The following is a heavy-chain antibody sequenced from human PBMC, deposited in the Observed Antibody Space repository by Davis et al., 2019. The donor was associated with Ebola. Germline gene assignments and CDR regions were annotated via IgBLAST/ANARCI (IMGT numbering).Heavy chain of an antibody. CDR3: ARQFDP. V-gene: IGHV4-59*01. J-gene: IGHJ5*02. CDR1: GGSFSGYY. Sequence: MPSETLSLTCAVYGGSFSGYYWSWIRQPPGKGLEWIGYIYYSGSTNYNPSLKSRVTISLDTSKNQFSLKLNSVTAADTAVYYCARQFDPWGQGILVTVSS. CDR2: IYYSGST.